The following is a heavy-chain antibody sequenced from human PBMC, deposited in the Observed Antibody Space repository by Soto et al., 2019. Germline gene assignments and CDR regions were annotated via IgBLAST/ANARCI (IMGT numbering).Heavy chain of an antibody. CDR3: ARPSIYSSGWYSSHYYYYGMDV. CDR2: IIPIFGTA. J-gene: IGHJ6*02. V-gene: IGHV1-69*06. CDR1: GGTFSSYA. Sequence: SVKVSCKASGGTFSSYAISWVRQAPGQGLEWMGGIIPIFGTANYAQKFQGRVTITADKSTSTAYMELSSLRSEDTAVYYCARPSIYSSGWYSSHYYYYGMDVWGQGTTVTAP. D-gene: IGHD6-19*01.